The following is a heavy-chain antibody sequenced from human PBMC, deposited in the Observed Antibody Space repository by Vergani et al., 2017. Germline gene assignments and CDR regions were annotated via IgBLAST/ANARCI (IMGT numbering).Heavy chain of an antibody. CDR2: MNPNSGNT. Sequence: QVQLVQSGAEVKKPGASVKVSCKASGYTFTSYDINWVRQATGQGLEWMGWMNPNSGNTGYAQKFQGIVTMTRNTSISTAYMELSSLRSEDTAVYYCARGVHRLGIFSSHWYFDLWGRGTLVTVSS. V-gene: IGHV1-8*01. CDR1: GYTFTSYD. CDR3: ARGVHRLGIFSSHWYFDL. D-gene: IGHD7-27*01. J-gene: IGHJ2*01.